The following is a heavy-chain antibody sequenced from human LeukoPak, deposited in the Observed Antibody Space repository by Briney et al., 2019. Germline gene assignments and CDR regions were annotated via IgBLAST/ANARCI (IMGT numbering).Heavy chain of an antibody. CDR3: ARHGGTRITLAQVFYFDY. CDR1: GGSITSSSYY. CDR2: VYYTGGT. V-gene: IGHV4-39*01. Sequence: SETLSLTCSVSGGSITSSSYYWVWVRQSPEKGMEWIGSVYYTGGTYYSPSLKSRVTISVDTSKNQFSLKLSSVTAADTAVYYCARHGGTRITLAQVFYFDYWGQGALVTVSS. D-gene: IGHD4-11*01. J-gene: IGHJ4*02.